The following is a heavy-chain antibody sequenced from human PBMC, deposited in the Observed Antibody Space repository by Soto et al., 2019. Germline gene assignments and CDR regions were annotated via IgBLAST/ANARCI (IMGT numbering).Heavy chain of an antibody. CDR1: GFTFSSYG. V-gene: IGHV3-30*18. CDR3: AKGPAIVLVPAAMNYYDGKDV. D-gene: IGHD2-2*01. Sequence: GGSLRLSCAASGFTFSSYGMHWVRQAPGKGLEWVAVISYDGSNKYYADSVKGRFTISRDNSKNTLYLQMNSLRAEDTAVYYCAKGPAIVLVPAAMNYYDGKDVWSQGTTVTVSS. J-gene: IGHJ6*02. CDR2: ISYDGSNK.